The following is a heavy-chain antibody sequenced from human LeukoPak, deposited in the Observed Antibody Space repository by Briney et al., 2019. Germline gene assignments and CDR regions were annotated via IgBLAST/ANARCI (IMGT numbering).Heavy chain of an antibody. J-gene: IGHJ1*01. D-gene: IGHD3-22*01. CDR2: ITSDGRTT. CDR3: ARVAYDSSGYYSIFQH. Sequence: PGGSLRLSCAASGFPFSTSWMHWFRQGPGRGLVWVSRITSDGRTTIYADSVKGRFGISRDNSKNTLFLQMSSLRAEDTAIYYCARVAYDSSGYYSIFQHWGQGTLVTVSS. V-gene: IGHV3-74*01. CDR1: GFPFSTSW.